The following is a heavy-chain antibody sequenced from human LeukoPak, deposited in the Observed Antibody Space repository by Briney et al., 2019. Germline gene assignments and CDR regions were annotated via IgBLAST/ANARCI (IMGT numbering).Heavy chain of an antibody. J-gene: IGHJ4*02. Sequence: GGSLRLSCVVSGFTVSSNYMSWVRQAPGKGLEWVSVIYNSGSTHYADSVKGRFTISRDNSKNTLYLQMNSLRAEDTAVYYCAKDRSAYGDNAFDYWGQGTLVTVSS. D-gene: IGHD4-17*01. CDR1: GFTVSSNY. V-gene: IGHV3-66*03. CDR3: AKDRSAYGDNAFDY. CDR2: IYNSGST.